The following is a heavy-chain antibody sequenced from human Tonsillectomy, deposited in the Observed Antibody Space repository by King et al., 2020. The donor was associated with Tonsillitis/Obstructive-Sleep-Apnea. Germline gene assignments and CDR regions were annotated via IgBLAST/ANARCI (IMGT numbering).Heavy chain of an antibody. V-gene: IGHV3-30*04. CDR3: ARKAWDQYYDFWSGPRVTYCFDY. CDR2: ISYDGSNK. CDR1: GFTFNSYA. J-gene: IGHJ4*02. Sequence: QVQLVESGGGVVQPGRSLRLSCAASGFTFNSYAMHWVRQAPGKGLVWVAVISYDGSNKYYADSVKGRFTISRDNSKNTLYLQMNSLRAEDTAVYYCARKAWDQYYDFWSGPRVTYCFDYWGQGTLVTVSS. D-gene: IGHD3-3*01.